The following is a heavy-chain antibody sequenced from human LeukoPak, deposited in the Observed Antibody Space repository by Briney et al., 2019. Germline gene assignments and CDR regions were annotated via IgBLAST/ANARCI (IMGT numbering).Heavy chain of an antibody. V-gene: IGHV4-34*01. Sequence: SETLSLTCAVYGGSFSGYYWSWIRQPPGKGLEWIGEINHSGSTNYNPSLKSQVSISIATSKNQFSLRLTSVTAADTDVYYCARQTGSGLFILPGGQGTLVTVSS. D-gene: IGHD3/OR15-3a*01. CDR1: GGSFSGYY. J-gene: IGHJ4*02. CDR3: ARQTGSGLFILP. CDR2: INHSGST.